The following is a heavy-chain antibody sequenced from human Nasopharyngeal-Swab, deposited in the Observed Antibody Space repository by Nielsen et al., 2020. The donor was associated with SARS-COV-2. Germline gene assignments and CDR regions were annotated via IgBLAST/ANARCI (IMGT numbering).Heavy chain of an antibody. CDR1: GFTFSSYW. D-gene: IGHD2-2*01. CDR3: ARDCDTATCYRSAADT. Sequence: GESLKISCAGSGFTFSSYWMHWVRQAPGKGLMWVARINRDGSGTNYADSVKGRFTISRDNVKNTLYLQMNTLSAEDTGVYYCARDCDTATCYRSAADTWGQGTLVTVSS. V-gene: IGHV3-74*01. J-gene: IGHJ5*01. CDR2: INRDGSGT.